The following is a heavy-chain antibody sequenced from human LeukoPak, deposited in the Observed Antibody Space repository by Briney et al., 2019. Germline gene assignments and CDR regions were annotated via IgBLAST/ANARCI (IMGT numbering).Heavy chain of an antibody. CDR2: IYYSGST. J-gene: IGHJ4*02. CDR3: ARAEVLPDYYAISGGFDY. CDR1: GGSFSGYY. Sequence: SETLSLTCAVYGGSFSGYYWSWIRQPPGKGLEWIGYIYYSGSTNYNPSLKGRVTISVDTSKNQFSLKLSSVTAADTAVYYCARAEVLPDYYAISGGFDYWGQGTLVTVSS. D-gene: IGHD3-10*01. V-gene: IGHV4-59*01.